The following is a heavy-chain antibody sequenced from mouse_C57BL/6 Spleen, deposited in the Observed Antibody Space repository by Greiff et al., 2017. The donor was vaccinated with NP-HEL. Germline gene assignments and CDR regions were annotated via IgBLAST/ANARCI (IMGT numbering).Heavy chain of an antibody. D-gene: IGHD1-1*01. Sequence: VQLKESVAELVRPGASVKLSCTASGFNIKNTYMHWVKQRPEQGLEWIGRIDPANGNTKYAPKFQGKATITADTSSNTAYLQLSSLTSEDTAIYYCASGHYGSSYYAMDYWGQGTSVTVSS. CDR1: GFNIKNTY. J-gene: IGHJ4*01. CDR2: IDPANGNT. CDR3: ASGHYGSSYYAMDY. V-gene: IGHV14-3*01.